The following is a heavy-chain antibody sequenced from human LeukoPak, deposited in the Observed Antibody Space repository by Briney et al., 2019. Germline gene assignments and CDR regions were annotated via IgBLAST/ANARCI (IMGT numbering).Heavy chain of an antibody. CDR2: IYSGGST. Sequence: GGSLRLSCAASGFTVSSNYMSWVRQAPGKGLEWVSVIYSGGSTYYADSVKGRFTISRDNSKYTLYLQMNSLRAEGTAVYYCARNWGSYWYFDLWGRGTLVTVSS. J-gene: IGHJ2*01. V-gene: IGHV3-66*02. D-gene: IGHD7-27*01. CDR3: ARNWGSYWYFDL. CDR1: GFTVSSNY.